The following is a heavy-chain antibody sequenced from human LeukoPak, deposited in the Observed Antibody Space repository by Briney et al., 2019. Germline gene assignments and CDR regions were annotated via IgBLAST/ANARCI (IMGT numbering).Heavy chain of an antibody. CDR1: GGSISSSSYY. CDR2: IYYSGST. V-gene: IGHV4-39*01. CDR3: AVVVTAIPNWFDP. D-gene: IGHD2-21*02. Sequence: SETLSLTCTVSGGSISSSSYYWGWIRQPPGKGLEWIGSIYYSGSTYYNPSLKSRVTISVDTSKNQFSLKLSSVTAADTAVYYCAVVVTAIPNWFDPWGQGTLVTVSS. J-gene: IGHJ5*02.